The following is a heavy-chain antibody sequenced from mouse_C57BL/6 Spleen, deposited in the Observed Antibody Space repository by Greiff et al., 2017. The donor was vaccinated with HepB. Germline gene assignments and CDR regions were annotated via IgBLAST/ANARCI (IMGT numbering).Heavy chain of an antibody. V-gene: IGHV1-72*01. J-gene: IGHJ4*01. D-gene: IGHD1-1*01. CDR3: AIYYGSSDYYAMDY. Sequence: QVQLQQPGAELVKPGASVKLSCKASGYTFTSYWMHWVKQRPGRGLEWIGRIDPNSGGTKYNEKFKSKATLTVDKPSSTAYMQLSSLTSEDSAVYYCAIYYGSSDYYAMDYWGQGTSVTVSS. CDR2: IDPNSGGT. CDR1: GYTFTSYW.